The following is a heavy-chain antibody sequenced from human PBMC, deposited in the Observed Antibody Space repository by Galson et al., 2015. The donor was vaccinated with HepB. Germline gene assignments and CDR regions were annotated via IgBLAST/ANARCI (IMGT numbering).Heavy chain of an antibody. Sequence: SLRLSCAASGFTFRNYSMNWVRQARGKGLEWVANIKQDGSEKYYVDSVKGRITISRDNAKNSLYLQMNSLRADDTAVYYCARFWGPTYCSSTNCYTGGNYFDYWGQGTLVTVSS. CDR1: GFTFRNYS. J-gene: IGHJ4*02. CDR2: IKQDGSEK. CDR3: ARFWGPTYCSSTNCYTGGNYFDY. D-gene: IGHD2-2*02. V-gene: IGHV3-7*01.